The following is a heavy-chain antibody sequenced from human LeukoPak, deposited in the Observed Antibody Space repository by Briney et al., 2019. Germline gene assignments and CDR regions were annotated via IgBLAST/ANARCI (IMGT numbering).Heavy chain of an antibody. D-gene: IGHD3-22*01. CDR3: ARDRAYYDSSGQFDY. J-gene: IGHJ4*02. CDR2: ISSSSSYI. V-gene: IGHV3-21*01. CDR1: GFTFSSYS. Sequence: PGGSLRLSCAASGFTFSSYSMNWVRQAPGKGLEWVSSISSSSSYIYYADSVKGRFTISRDNAKNPLYLQMNSLRAEDTAVYYCARDRAYYDSSGQFDYWGQGTLVTVSS.